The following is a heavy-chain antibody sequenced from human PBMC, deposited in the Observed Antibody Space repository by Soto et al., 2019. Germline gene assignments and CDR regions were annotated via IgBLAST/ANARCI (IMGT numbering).Heavy chain of an antibody. CDR3: ARGITIFGVAPP. CDR1: GYTFTSYD. Sequence: GASVKVSCTASGYTFTSYDINWVRQATGQGLEWMGWMNPNSGNTGYAQKFQGRVTMTRNTSISTAYMELSSLRSEDTAVYYCARGITIFGVAPPWGQGTLVTVSS. J-gene: IGHJ5*02. D-gene: IGHD3-3*01. V-gene: IGHV1-8*01. CDR2: MNPNSGNT.